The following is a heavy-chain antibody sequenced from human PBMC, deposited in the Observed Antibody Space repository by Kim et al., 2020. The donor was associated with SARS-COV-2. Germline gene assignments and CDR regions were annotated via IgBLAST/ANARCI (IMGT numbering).Heavy chain of an antibody. Sequence: SVKVSCKASGGTFSSYAISWVRQAPGQGLEWMGGIIPIFGTANYAQKFQGRVTITADESTSTAYMELSSLRSEDTAVYYCARGRKMVYATFDYWGQGTLVTVSS. CDR1: GGTFSSYA. J-gene: IGHJ4*02. CDR2: IIPIFGTA. D-gene: IGHD2-8*01. V-gene: IGHV1-69*13. CDR3: ARGRKMVYATFDY.